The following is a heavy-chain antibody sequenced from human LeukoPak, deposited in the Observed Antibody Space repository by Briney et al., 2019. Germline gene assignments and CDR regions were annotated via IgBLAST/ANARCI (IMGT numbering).Heavy chain of an antibody. J-gene: IGHJ3*01. Sequence: SETLSLTCSVSGDPISSSYSSWIRQPPGKGLEWIGNIYNSANTNYNPSLQSRVPMSVDTSESQFSLQLTSVSATDTAVSYCARRFSSRSDGNGYYYGHDAFDVWGQGTLVTVSS. CDR3: ARRFSSRSDGNGYYYGHDAFDV. CDR2: IYNSANT. V-gene: IGHV4-59*08. D-gene: IGHD3-22*01. CDR1: GDPISSSY.